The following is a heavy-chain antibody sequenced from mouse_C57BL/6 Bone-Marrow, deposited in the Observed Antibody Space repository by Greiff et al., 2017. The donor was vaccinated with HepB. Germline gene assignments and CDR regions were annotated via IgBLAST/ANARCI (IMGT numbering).Heavy chain of an antibody. D-gene: IGHD2-3*01. Sequence: VQLQQPGAELVMPGASVKLSCTASGYTFTSYWMHWVQQRPGQGLEWIGEIDPSDSYTNYNQKFKGKSTLTVDKSSSTAYMQLSSLTSEDSAVYYCARWGWLLPFDYWGQGTTLTVSS. CDR2: IDPSDSYT. J-gene: IGHJ2*01. V-gene: IGHV1-69*01. CDR1: GYTFTSYW. CDR3: ARWGWLLPFDY.